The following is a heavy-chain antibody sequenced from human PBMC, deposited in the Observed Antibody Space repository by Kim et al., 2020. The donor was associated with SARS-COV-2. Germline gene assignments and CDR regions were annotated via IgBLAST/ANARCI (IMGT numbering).Heavy chain of an antibody. CDR1: GAYITNHY. D-gene: IGHD2-15*01. Sequence: SETLSLTCTVSGAYITNHYWSWIRQPPGKGLEWIGNVYHSGSTSYNPSLKSRVTMSVETSKRQFSLQVTSVTAADTAIYYCVREGYFDGGSLFFDSWGPGTLVTVSS. V-gene: IGHV4-59*11. CDR3: VREGYFDGGSLFFDS. J-gene: IGHJ5*01. CDR2: VYHSGST.